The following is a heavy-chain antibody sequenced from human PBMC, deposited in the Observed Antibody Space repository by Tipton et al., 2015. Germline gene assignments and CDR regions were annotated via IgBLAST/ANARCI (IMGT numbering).Heavy chain of an antibody. CDR3: ARSRYTVTPDS. Sequence: LRLSCTVSSDSINKYYWSWIRQPPGKELQWIGYIQYSGGTNYNPSLESRVIISVDTSKNQFSLTVTSVTAADTAVYYCARSRYTVTPDSWGQGTLVTVSS. V-gene: IGHV4-59*08. D-gene: IGHD4-17*01. CDR1: SDSINKYY. J-gene: IGHJ4*02. CDR2: IQYSGGT.